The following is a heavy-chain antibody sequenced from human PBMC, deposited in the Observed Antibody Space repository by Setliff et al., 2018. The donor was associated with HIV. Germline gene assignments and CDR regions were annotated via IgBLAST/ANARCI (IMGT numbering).Heavy chain of an antibody. CDR1: GYTFTSYA. CDR2: INAGNGNT. V-gene: IGHV1-3*01. CDR3: ARVPRWYYYDSSGYPDY. Sequence: ASVKVSCKASGYTFTSYATHWVRQAPGQRLEWMGWINAGNGNTKYSQKFQGRVTITRDTSASTAYMELSSLRSEDTAVYYCARVPRWYYYDSSGYPDYWGQGTLVTVSS. J-gene: IGHJ4*02. D-gene: IGHD3-22*01.